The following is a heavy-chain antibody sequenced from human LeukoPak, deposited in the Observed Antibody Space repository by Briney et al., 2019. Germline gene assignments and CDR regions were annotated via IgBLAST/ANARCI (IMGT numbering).Heavy chain of an antibody. CDR2: IIPIFGTA. Sequence: ASVKVSCKASGGTFSSYAISWVRQAPGQGLEWMGGIIPIFGTANYAQKFQGRVTITTDESTSTAYMELSSLRAEDTAVYYCARDYAGATNRAVDRFDYWGQGTLVTVSS. D-gene: IGHD1-26*01. CDR1: GGTFSSYA. J-gene: IGHJ4*02. CDR3: ARDYAGATNRAVDRFDY. V-gene: IGHV1-69*05.